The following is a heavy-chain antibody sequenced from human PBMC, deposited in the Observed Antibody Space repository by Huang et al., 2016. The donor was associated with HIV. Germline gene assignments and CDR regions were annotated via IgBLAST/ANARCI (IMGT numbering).Heavy chain of an antibody. CDR2: RKHSGAT. Sequence: QVQLQASGAGLVNLSETLSLTCTVSGASIRVHYWSGVRQPPGKGLEWIGIRKHSGATNLGPSLRSRFAISIDTSKNQCSLRLTSVTVADTAVYYCARLRGSPLDYWGQGVLVTVSS. CDR1: GASIRVHY. CDR3: ARLRGSPLDY. J-gene: IGHJ4*02. V-gene: IGHV4-59*11. D-gene: IGHD3-10*01.